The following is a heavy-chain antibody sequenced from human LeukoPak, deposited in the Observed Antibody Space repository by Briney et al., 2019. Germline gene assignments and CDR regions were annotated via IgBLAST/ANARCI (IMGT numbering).Heavy chain of an antibody. CDR1: GFTFSSSA. V-gene: IGHV3-23*01. CDR2: INGRGGTT. Sequence: SGGSLRLSCAASGFTFSSSAMNWVRQAPGKGLEWVSSINGRGGTTYYADSVKGRFTISRENSKNTLYLRMNSLRDEDTAVYYCARGGARGSSAFDVWGQGTMVIVSA. D-gene: IGHD3-10*01. CDR3: ARGGARGSSAFDV. J-gene: IGHJ3*01.